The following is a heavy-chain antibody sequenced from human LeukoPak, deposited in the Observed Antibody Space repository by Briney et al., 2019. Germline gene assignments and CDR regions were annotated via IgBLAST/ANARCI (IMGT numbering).Heavy chain of an antibody. CDR2: INPDSGGT. CDR1: GYTFTGYY. Sequence: ASVTVSCKASGYTFTGYYVHWVRQAPGQGLEWMGWINPDSGGTNYAQKFQGRVTMTRDTSISTAYMDLSRLRSDDTAVYYCARDKQLDWAHYYYYYMDVWGKGTTVTVSS. J-gene: IGHJ6*03. D-gene: IGHD1-1*01. V-gene: IGHV1-2*02. CDR3: ARDKQLDWAHYYYYYMDV.